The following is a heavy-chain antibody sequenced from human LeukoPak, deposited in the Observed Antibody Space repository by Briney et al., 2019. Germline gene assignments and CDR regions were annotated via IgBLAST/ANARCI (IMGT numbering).Heavy chain of an antibody. CDR1: GGTFSSYA. D-gene: IGHD2-21*02. CDR2: IIPIFGTA. CDR3: ASGQGDCGGDCYPPYNWFDP. Sequence: SVNVSCKASGGTFSSYAISWVRQAPGQGLEWMGGIIPIFGTANYAQKFQGRVTITADESTSTAYMELSSLRSEDTAVYYCASGQGDCGGDCYPPYNWFDPWGQGTLVTVSS. J-gene: IGHJ5*02. V-gene: IGHV1-69*01.